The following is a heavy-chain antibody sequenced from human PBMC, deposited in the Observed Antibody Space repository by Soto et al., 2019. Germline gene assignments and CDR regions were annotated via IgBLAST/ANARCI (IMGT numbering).Heavy chain of an antibody. D-gene: IGHD3-10*01. Sequence: QVQLQESGPGLVKPSQTLSLTFTVSGGSISSGGYYWSWIRQHPGKGLEWIGYIYYSGSTYYNPSLKSRVTISVDTSKNQFSLKLSSVTAADTAVYYCARNAGSMVRGVITTLGLFDYWGQGTLVTVSS. V-gene: IGHV4-31*03. CDR2: IYYSGST. J-gene: IGHJ4*02. CDR1: GGSISSGGYY. CDR3: ARNAGSMVRGVITTLGLFDY.